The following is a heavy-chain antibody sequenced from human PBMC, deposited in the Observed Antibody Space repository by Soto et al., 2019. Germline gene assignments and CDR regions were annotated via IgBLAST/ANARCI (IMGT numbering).Heavy chain of an antibody. CDR1: GYTFIDYY. Sequence: QMQLEQSGAEVKKPRASVKVSCKASGYTFIDYYIHWVRQAPGQGPEWMGWINPRSGDTKYAQKFQGWVTMTRDTSISTAYMEVSGLQSDDTAIYYCARDYCGGDCPGIWYFDLWGRGTLVTVSS. D-gene: IGHD2-21*01. CDR3: ARDYCGGDCPGIWYFDL. J-gene: IGHJ2*01. V-gene: IGHV1-2*04. CDR2: INPRSGDT.